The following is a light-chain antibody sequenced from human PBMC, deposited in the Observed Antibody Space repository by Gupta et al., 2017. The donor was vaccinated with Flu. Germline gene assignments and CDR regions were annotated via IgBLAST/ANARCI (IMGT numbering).Light chain of an antibody. CDR3: QQYYRTPWT. J-gene: IGKJ1*01. V-gene: IGKV4-1*01. CDR2: WAS. CDR1: QTVLYSPNSKNY. Sequence: SLGERATINCKSSQTVLYSPNSKNYLAWYQQKPGQPPKLLIYWASTRESGVPDRFSGSGSVTDFTLTISSLQAEDVAVYYCQQYYRTPWTFGQGTKVEIK.